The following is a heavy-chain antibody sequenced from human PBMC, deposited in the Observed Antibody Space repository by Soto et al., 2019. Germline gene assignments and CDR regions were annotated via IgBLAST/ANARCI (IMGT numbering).Heavy chain of an antibody. J-gene: IGHJ4*02. CDR2: IIPIFGTA. D-gene: IGHD6-13*01. CDR1: GGTFSSYA. Sequence: QVQLVQSGAEVKKPGSSVKVSCKASGGTFSSYAISWMRQAPGQGLEWMGGIIPIFGTANYAQKFQGRVTITADESTSTAYMELSSLRSEDTAVYYCARDKASGYSSSWSNFDYWGQGTLVTVSS. CDR3: ARDKASGYSSSWSNFDY. V-gene: IGHV1-69*01.